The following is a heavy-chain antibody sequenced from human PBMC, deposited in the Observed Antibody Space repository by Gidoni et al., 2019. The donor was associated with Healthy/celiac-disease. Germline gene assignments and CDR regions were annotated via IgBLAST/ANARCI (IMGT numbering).Heavy chain of an antibody. D-gene: IGHD1-1*01. CDR1: GFTFDDYA. CDR3: AKARDGYNSDFDY. CDR2: ISWNSGSI. Sequence: VESGGGLVQPGRSLRLSCAASGFTFDDYAMHWVRQAPGKGLEWVSGISWNSGSIGYADSVKGRFTISRDNAKNSLYLQMNSLRAEDTALYYCAKARDGYNSDFDYWGQGTLVTVSS. J-gene: IGHJ4*02. V-gene: IGHV3-9*01.